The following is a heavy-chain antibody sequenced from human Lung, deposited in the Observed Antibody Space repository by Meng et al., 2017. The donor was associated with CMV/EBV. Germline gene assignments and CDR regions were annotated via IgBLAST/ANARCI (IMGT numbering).Heavy chain of an antibody. D-gene: IGHD3-3*01. CDR3: ARDKAYDFWSGHYYYGMDV. J-gene: IGHJ6*02. V-gene: IGHV3-11*01. Sequence: SCAASGFTFSDYYMSWIRQAPGKGLEWVSYISSSGSTIYYADSVKGRFTISRDNAKNSLYLQMNSLRAEDTAVYYCARDKAYDFWSGHYYYGMDVWGQGXTVTVSS. CDR1: GFTFSDYY. CDR2: ISSSGSTI.